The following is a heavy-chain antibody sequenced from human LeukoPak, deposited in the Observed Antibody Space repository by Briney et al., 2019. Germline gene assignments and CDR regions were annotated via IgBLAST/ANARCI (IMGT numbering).Heavy chain of an antibody. J-gene: IGHJ6*02. CDR1: GGSISSYY. CDR2: IYYSGST. CDR3: ARCFWSGYYDYYYGMDV. Sequence: SETLSLTCTVSGGSISSYYWSWLRQPPGKGLEWIGYIYYSGSTSYNPSLKSRVTISVDTSKNQFSLKLSSVTAADTAVYYCARCFWSGYYDYYYGMDVWGQGTTVTVSS. D-gene: IGHD3-3*01. V-gene: IGHV4-59*01.